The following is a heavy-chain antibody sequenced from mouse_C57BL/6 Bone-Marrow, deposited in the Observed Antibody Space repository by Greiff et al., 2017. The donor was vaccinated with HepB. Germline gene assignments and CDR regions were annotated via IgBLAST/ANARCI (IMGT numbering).Heavy chain of an antibody. V-gene: IGHV1-76*01. Sequence: QVHVKQSGAELVRPGASVKLSCKASGYTFTDYYINWVKQRPGQGLEWIARIYPGSGNTYYNEKFKGKATLTAEKSSSTAYMQLSSLTSEDSAVYFCARLGYGMRDGNYAWFAYWGQGTLVTVSA. CDR1: GYTFTDYY. J-gene: IGHJ3*01. D-gene: IGHD2-1*01. CDR2: IYPGSGNT. CDR3: ARLGYGMRDGNYAWFAY.